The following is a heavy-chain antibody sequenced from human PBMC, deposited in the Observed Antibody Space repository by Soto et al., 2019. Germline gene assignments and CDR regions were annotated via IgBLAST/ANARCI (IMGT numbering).Heavy chain of an antibody. CDR1: GYTFTGYY. J-gene: IGHJ6*02. CDR3: ETGRVGATDKYYYYGMDV. Sequence: ASVKVSCKASGYTFTGYYMHWVRQAPGQGLEWMGWINPNSGGTNYAQKFQGWVTMTRDTSISTAYMELSRLRSDDTAVYYCETGRVGATDKYYYYGMDVWGQGTTVTVSS. CDR2: INPNSGGT. D-gene: IGHD1-26*01. V-gene: IGHV1-2*04.